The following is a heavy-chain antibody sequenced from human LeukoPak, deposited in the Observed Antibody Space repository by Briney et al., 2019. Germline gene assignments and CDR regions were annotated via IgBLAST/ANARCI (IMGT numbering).Heavy chain of an antibody. CDR2: ISWNSGSI. D-gene: IGHD5-18*01. J-gene: IGHJ4*02. CDR1: GFTFDDYA. Sequence: PGGSLRLSCAASGFTFDDYAMHWVRQAPGKGLEWVSGISWNSGSIGYADSVKGRFTISRDNSKNTMYLQLNSLRVEDTAVYYCAKDRERWGGYSYGLPFDYWGQGILVTVSS. V-gene: IGHV3-9*01. CDR3: AKDRERWGGYSYGLPFDY.